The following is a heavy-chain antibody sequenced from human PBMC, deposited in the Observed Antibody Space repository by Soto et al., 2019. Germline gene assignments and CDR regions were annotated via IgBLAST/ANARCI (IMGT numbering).Heavy chain of an antibody. CDR2: ISSSSSTI. Sequence: GGSLRLSCAASGFTFSSYSMNWVRQAPGKGLEWVSYISSSSSTIYYADSVKGRFTISRDNAKNSLYLQMNSLRDDDTAVYYCARDTPPLLRYFDWRYPSRPIYGMDVWGQGTTVTVSS. D-gene: IGHD3-9*01. J-gene: IGHJ6*02. V-gene: IGHV3-48*02. CDR3: ARDTPPLLRYFDWRYPSRPIYGMDV. CDR1: GFTFSSYS.